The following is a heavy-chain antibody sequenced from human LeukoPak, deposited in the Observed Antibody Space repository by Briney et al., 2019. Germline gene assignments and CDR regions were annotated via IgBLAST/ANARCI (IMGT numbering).Heavy chain of an antibody. J-gene: IGHJ4*02. D-gene: IGHD6-19*01. V-gene: IGHV4-39*07. CDR2: IYYSGST. CDR3: ARTIAVAGTRQFDY. Sequence: PSETLSLTCTVSGGSISSSSYYWGWIRQPPGKGLEWIGNIYYSGSTYYNPSLKSRVTISVDTSKSQFSLKLSSVTAADTAVYYCARTIAVAGTRQFDYWGQGTLVTVSS. CDR1: GGSISSSSYY.